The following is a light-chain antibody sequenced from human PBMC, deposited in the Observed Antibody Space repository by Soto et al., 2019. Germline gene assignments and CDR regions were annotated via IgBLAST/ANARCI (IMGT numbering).Light chain of an antibody. CDR3: QQYNNWPLT. Sequence: EIVITHSPATLSVSPGERATLSCRASESFSSNLAWYQQKPGQAPRLLIYGATTRATGIPARFSGSGPGTEFTLTISSLQSEDFAVYYCQQYNNWPLTFGGGTKVDIK. CDR2: GAT. J-gene: IGKJ4*01. V-gene: IGKV3-15*01. CDR1: ESFSSN.